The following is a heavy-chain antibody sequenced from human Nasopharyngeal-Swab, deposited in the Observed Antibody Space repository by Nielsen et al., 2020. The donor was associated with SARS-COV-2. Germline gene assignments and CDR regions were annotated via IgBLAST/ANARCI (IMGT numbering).Heavy chain of an antibody. D-gene: IGHD1-26*01. CDR1: GFTFSSYA. J-gene: IGHJ3*02. Sequence: GESLKISCAASGFTFSSYAMSWVRQAPGKGLEWVSAISGSGGSTYYADSVKGRFTISRDNSKNTLYLQMNSLRAEDTAVYYCAKEGEWELLKNAFDIWGQRTIVTVFS. CDR2: ISGSGGST. V-gene: IGHV3-23*01. CDR3: AKEGEWELLKNAFDI.